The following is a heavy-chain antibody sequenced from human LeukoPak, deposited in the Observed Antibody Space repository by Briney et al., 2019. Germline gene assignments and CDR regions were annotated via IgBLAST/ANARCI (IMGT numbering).Heavy chain of an antibody. J-gene: IGHJ4*02. Sequence: PGGSLRLSCAASGFTFSAFWMHWVRQAPGKGLEWVSSISDSGRMTYYADSVKGRFTTSRDNSKNTLYLQMNSLRVEDTAVYYCAKVWSSNVPSSYWGQGTLVTVSS. V-gene: IGHV3-23*01. CDR3: AKVWSSNVPSSY. CDR1: GFTFSAFW. D-gene: IGHD4-11*01. CDR2: ISDSGRMT.